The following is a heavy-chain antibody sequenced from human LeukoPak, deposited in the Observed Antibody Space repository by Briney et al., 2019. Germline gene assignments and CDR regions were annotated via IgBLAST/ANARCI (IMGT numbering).Heavy chain of an antibody. Sequence: GGSLRLSCAASGFTFSSYGMSWVRQAPGKGLEWVSAISGSGGSTYYADSVKGRFTISRDNSKNTLYLQMNSLRAEDTAVYYCAKVYRGHLKPFDYWGQGTLVTVSS. J-gene: IGHJ4*02. D-gene: IGHD4-11*01. V-gene: IGHV3-23*01. CDR3: AKVYRGHLKPFDY. CDR2: ISGSGGST. CDR1: GFTFSSYG.